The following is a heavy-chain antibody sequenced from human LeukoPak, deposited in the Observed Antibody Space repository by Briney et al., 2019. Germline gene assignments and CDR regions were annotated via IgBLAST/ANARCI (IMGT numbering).Heavy chain of an antibody. D-gene: IGHD2-2*01. CDR2: IIPIFGTA. Sequence: ASVKFSCKASGGTFSSYAISWVRQAPGQGLEWMGGIIPIFGTANYAQKFQGRVTITADKSTSTAYIELCSLRSEDTAVYYCARGPADIVVVPAAHDLYYFDYWGQGTLVTVSS. CDR3: ARGPADIVVVPAAHDLYYFDY. J-gene: IGHJ4*02. V-gene: IGHV1-69*06. CDR1: GGTFSSYA.